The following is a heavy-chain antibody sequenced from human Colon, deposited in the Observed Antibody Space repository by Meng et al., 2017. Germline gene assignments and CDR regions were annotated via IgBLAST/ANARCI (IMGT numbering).Heavy chain of an antibody. Sequence: ASVKVSCKASGYTFTGDYMHWVRQPPGQGREWMGWINPNSGGTNYAQKFQGRVTMTRDTSISTAYMELSRLRSDDTAVYYCGRGVSIVATIVLDAFDIWGQGTMVTVSS. CDR2: INPNSGGT. J-gene: IGHJ3*02. D-gene: IGHD5-12*01. CDR1: GYTFTGDY. CDR3: GRGVSIVATIVLDAFDI. V-gene: IGHV1-2*02.